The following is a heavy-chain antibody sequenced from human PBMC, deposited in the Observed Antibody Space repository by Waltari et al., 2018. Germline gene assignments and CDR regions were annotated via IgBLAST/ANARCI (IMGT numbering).Heavy chain of an antibody. J-gene: IGHJ4*02. V-gene: IGHV1-69*05. CDR1: GGTFSSYA. D-gene: IGHD6-13*01. CDR2: IIPIFGTP. Sequence: QVQLVQSGAEVKKPGSSVKVSCKASGGTFSSYAISWVRQAPGHGREWMGGIIPIFGTPNYAQKFQGRVTITTDESTSTAYMELSSLRSEDTAVYYCARDPTISSSWHEFKYYFDYWGQGTLVTVSS. CDR3: ARDPTISSSWHEFKYYFDY.